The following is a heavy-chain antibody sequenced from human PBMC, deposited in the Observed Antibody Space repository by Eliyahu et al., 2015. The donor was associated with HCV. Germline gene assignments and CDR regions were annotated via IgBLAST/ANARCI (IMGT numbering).Heavy chain of an antibody. CDR3: ATPRGGGSYAVGNFQD. Sequence: EVQLLESGGGLVQPGGSLRLSCAASGFPFSXYAMXWVRQAPGKGLGGVSGISGSGGSTYYADSVKGRFTIPRDNSKNTLYLQMNSLRAEDTAVYYCATPRGGGSYAVGNFQDWGQGTLVTVSS. V-gene: IGHV3-23*01. CDR1: GFPFSXYA. D-gene: IGHD1-26*01. J-gene: IGHJ1*01. CDR2: ISGSGGST.